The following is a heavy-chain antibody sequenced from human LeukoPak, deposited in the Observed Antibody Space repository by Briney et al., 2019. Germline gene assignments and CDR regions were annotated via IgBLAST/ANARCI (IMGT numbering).Heavy chain of an antibody. D-gene: IGHD6-19*01. J-gene: IGHJ6*03. CDR1: GGTFSSYA. V-gene: IGHV1-69*13. CDR2: IIPIFGTA. CDR3: ASYRQGGSYSSGWYYYYYMDV. Sequence: GASVTVSCKASGGTFSSYAISWVRQAPGQGIEWKGGIIPIFGTANYAQTFQGRVTITADESTSTAYMELSSLRSEDTAVYYCASYRQGGSYSSGWYYYYYMDVWGKGTTVTISS.